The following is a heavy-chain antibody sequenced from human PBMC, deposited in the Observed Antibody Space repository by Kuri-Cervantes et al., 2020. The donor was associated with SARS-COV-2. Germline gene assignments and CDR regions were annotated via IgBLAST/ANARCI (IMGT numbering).Heavy chain of an antibody. V-gene: IGHV4-30-2*01. D-gene: IGHD4-11*01. CDR1: GGSISSGGYS. CDR2: IYHSGST. J-gene: IGHJ5*02. CDR3: ARRINYWWFDP. Sequence: SQTLSLTCAVSGGSISSGGYSWSWIRQPPGKGLEWIGYIYHSGSTYFNPSLKSRVTLSADRSKNQFSLNLTSVTAADTAVYYCARRINYWWFDPWGQGTLVTVSS.